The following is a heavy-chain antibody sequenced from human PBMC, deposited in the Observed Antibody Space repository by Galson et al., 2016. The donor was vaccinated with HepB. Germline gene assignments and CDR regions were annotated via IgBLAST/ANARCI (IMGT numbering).Heavy chain of an antibody. D-gene: IGHD3-16*02. CDR1: GFSFNSRGVG. J-gene: IGHJ4*02. CDR2: IFWDDDK. CDR3: AHRRFYDYLRGRYRPTSYDY. V-gene: IGHV2-5*02. Sequence: PALVKPTQTLTLTCTFSGFSFNSRGVGVGWIRQPPGQALEWLALIFWDDDKRYSPSLINRLSISKDPSKNQVVLTMTNMDPVDTGTYYCAHRRFYDYLRGRYRPTSYDYWGQGTLVTVSS.